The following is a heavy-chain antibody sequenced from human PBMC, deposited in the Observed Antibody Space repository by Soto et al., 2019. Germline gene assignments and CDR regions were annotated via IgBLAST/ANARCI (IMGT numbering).Heavy chain of an antibody. CDR1: GGSISSCGYS. Sequence: TLSLTCAVSGGSISSCGYSWSWIRKPPGKRLERIGYIYPSRSTYYNPSLKSRVTISVDSSKIQFSLKLSSVTAADTAVYYCARGGIAARPYYFDYWGQGTLVTVSS. CDR2: IYPSRST. V-gene: IGHV4-30-2*01. D-gene: IGHD6-6*01. CDR3: ARGGIAARPYYFDY. J-gene: IGHJ4*02.